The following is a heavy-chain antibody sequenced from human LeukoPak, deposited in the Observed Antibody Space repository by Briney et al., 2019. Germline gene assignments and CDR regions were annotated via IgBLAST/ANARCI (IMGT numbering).Heavy chain of an antibody. J-gene: IGHJ6*02. Sequence: GGSLRLSCAVSGFTFSDHWMNWVRQAPGKGLEWVAVISYDGSNKYYADSVKGRFTISRDNSKNTLYLQMNSLRAEDTAVYYCARDGVLRYFDWSYGMDVWGQGTTVTVSS. CDR3: ARDGVLRYFDWSYGMDV. V-gene: IGHV3-30*03. D-gene: IGHD3-9*01. CDR2: ISYDGSNK. CDR1: GFTFSDHW.